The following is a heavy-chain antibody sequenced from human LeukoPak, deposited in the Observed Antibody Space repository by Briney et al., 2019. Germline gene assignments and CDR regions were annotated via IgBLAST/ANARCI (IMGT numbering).Heavy chain of an antibody. CDR3: ARVLAVQGLGMDV. Sequence: GGSLRLSCAASGFTFSSYAMHWVRQAPGKGLEWVAVISYDGSNKYYADSVKGRFTIPRDNSKNTLYLQMNSLRAEDTAVYYCARVLAVQGLGMDVWGQGTTVTVSS. CDR2: ISYDGSNK. CDR1: GFTFSSYA. J-gene: IGHJ6*02. V-gene: IGHV3-30-3*01. D-gene: IGHD1-1*01.